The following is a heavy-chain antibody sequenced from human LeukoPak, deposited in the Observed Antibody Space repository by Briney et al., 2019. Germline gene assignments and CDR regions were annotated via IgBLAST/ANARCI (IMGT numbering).Heavy chain of an antibody. V-gene: IGHV4-59*08. Sequence: PSETLSLTCTVSGGSIRSYYWSWIRQPPGKGLEWIGYIYYSGSTNYNPSLKSRVTISVDTSKNQFSLKLSSVTAADTAVYYCARYGENFDYWGQGTLVTVSS. J-gene: IGHJ4*02. CDR2: IYYSGST. CDR1: GGSIRSYY. CDR3: ARYGENFDY. D-gene: IGHD4-17*01.